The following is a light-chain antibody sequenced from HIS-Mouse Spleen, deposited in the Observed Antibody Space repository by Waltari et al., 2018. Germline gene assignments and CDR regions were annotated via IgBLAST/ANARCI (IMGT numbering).Light chain of an antibody. CDR1: QSVSSSY. CDR3: QQYGSSPPALT. J-gene: IGKJ4*01. V-gene: IGKV3-20*01. CDR2: VAS. Sequence: EIVLTQSPGTLSLSPGERATLSCRASQSVSSSYLAWYQQKPGQAPRLLIYVASSRATGIPDRFSGSGSGTDFTLTISRLEPEDFAVYYCQQYGSSPPALTFGGGTKVEIK.